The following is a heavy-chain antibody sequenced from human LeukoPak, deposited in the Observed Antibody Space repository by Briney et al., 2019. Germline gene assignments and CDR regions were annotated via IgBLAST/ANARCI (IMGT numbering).Heavy chain of an antibody. CDR1: GFTFSRYG. CDR3: AKGLTGGYSYGYGIDY. D-gene: IGHD5-18*01. CDR2: IRYDGSNK. Sequence: PGGSLRLSCAASGFTFSRYGMHWVRQAPGKGLEWVAFIRYDGSNKYYADSVKGRFTISRDNSKNTLYLQMNSLRAEDTAVYYCAKGLTGGYSYGYGIDYWGQGTLVTVSS. J-gene: IGHJ4*02. V-gene: IGHV3-30*02.